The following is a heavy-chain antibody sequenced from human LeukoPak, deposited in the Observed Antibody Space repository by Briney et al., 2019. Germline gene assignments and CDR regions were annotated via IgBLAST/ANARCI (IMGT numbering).Heavy chain of an antibody. CDR3: AADKEQWELDY. J-gene: IGHJ4*02. D-gene: IGHD1-26*01. V-gene: IGHV1-58*02. CDR2: IVVGSGNT. CDR1: GYTFTSYA. Sequence: SVKVSCKASGYTFTSYAMHWVRQARGQRLEWIGWIVVGSGNTNYAQKFQERVTITRDMSTSTAYMELSSLRSEDTAVYYCAADKEQWELDYWGQGTLVTVSS.